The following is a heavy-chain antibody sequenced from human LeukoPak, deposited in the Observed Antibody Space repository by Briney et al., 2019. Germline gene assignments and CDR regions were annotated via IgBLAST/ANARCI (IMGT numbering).Heavy chain of an antibody. V-gene: IGHV3-21*01. Sequence: GGSLRLSCAASGFTFSSYSMNWVRQAPGKGLEWVSSISSSSSYLYYADSVKGRFTIPRDNAKNSLYLQMNSLRAEDTAVYYCARVSPIRFLEWTTYLQRERSAFDIWGQGTMVTVSS. CDR2: ISSSSSYL. CDR3: ARVSPIRFLEWTTYLQRERSAFDI. J-gene: IGHJ3*02. D-gene: IGHD3-3*01. CDR1: GFTFSSYS.